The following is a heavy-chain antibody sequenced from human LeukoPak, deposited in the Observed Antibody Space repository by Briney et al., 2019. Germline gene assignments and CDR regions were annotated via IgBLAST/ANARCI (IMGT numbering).Heavy chain of an antibody. Sequence: QTGGSLRLSCAASGFTFSSYEINWVRQAPGKGLEWVSYISSSGSTIKYADSVKGRFTISRGNAKNSLYLQMNSLRDEDTALYYCARGGGSIRHSYYYYVDVWGKGTSVTVSS. CDR1: GFTFSSYE. D-gene: IGHD2-15*01. J-gene: IGHJ6*03. V-gene: IGHV3-48*03. CDR2: ISSSGSTI. CDR3: ARGGGSIRHSYYYYVDV.